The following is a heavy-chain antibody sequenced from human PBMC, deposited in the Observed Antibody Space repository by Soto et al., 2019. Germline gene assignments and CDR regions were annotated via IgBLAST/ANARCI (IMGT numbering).Heavy chain of an antibody. CDR3: ARAELPREYIVVVPAPYD. J-gene: IGHJ4*02. D-gene: IGHD2-2*01. CDR1: GYTFTSYG. CDR2: ISAYNGNT. Sequence: GASVKVSCKASGYTFTSYGISWVRQAPGQGLERMGWISAYNGNTNYAQKLQGRVTMTTDTSTSTAYMELRSLRSDDTAVYYCARAELPREYIVVVPAPYDWGQGTLVTVSS. V-gene: IGHV1-18*01.